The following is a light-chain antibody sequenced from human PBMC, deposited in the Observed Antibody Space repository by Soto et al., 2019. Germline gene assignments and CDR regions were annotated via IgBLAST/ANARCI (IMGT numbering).Light chain of an antibody. J-gene: IGKJ1*01. V-gene: IGKV1-5*01. CDR1: QSISGY. Sequence: DIQMTQSPSTLSASIGDTVTITCRASQSISGYLAWYQQKPGKAPKLLIYDASSLESGVPSRFSGRASGKKFTLQIRSLHRDDFESFYYKKNNTNPWTFGKGTKLDIK. CDR3: KKNNTNPWT. CDR2: DAS.